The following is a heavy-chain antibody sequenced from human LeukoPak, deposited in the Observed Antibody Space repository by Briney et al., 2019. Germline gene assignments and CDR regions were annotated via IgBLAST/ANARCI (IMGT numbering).Heavy chain of an antibody. CDR3: VIDLGDYNDF. J-gene: IGHJ4*02. CDR2: INTQGTYT. V-gene: IGHV3-74*01. D-gene: IGHD2-15*01. CDR1: GITFSSYW. Sequence: GGSLRLSCAVSGITFSSYWMHWVRQDPGRGLLWVSRINTQGTYTNYADSVKGRFTISRDNAKNTSYLQMSSLRADDTAVYYCVIDLGDYNDFWGQGTLVSVSS.